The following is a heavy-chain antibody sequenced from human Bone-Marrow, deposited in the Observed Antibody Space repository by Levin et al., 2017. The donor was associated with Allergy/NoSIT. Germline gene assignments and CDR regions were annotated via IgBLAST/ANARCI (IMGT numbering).Heavy chain of an antibody. V-gene: IGHV3-30-3*01. D-gene: IGHD2-15*01. CDR1: GFTFSTYA. CDR3: ARDQGARYCSRGTCYAYRSFDI. J-gene: IGHJ3*02. CDR2: ILYDGSNQ. Sequence: PGGSLRLSCAASGFTFSTYAIHWVRQAPGEGLEWVAIILYDGSNQYYADSVKGRFTISRDNSKNSVYLQMNSLRPEDTAVYYCARDQGARYCSRGTCYAYRSFDIWGQGTMVTVSP.